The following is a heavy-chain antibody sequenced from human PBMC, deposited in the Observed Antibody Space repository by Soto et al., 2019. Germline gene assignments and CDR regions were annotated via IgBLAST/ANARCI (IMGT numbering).Heavy chain of an antibody. Sequence: KASETLSVTCAVYGGSFSGYYWSWIRQPPGKGLEWIGEINHSGSTNYNPSLKSRVTISVDTSKNQFSLKLSSVTAADTAVYYYARNGSYYDFWSGYYFGGGMDVWGQGTTVTVSS. CDR3: ARNGSYYDFWSGYYFGGGMDV. CDR2: INHSGST. V-gene: IGHV4-34*01. D-gene: IGHD3-3*01. J-gene: IGHJ6*02. CDR1: GGSFSGYY.